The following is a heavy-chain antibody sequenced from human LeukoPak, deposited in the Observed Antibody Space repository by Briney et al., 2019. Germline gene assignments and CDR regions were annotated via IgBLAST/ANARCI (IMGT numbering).Heavy chain of an antibody. Sequence: ASVKVSCKASGYTFTGYYMHWVRQAPGQGLEWMGWINPNSGGTNYAQKFQGRVTMTRDTSISTAYMELSRLRSDDTAVYYCARDSSLLWFGELFPYYYMDVWGKGTTVTVSS. CDR2: INPNSGGT. D-gene: IGHD3-10*01. V-gene: IGHV1-2*02. J-gene: IGHJ6*03. CDR1: GYTFTGYY. CDR3: ARDSSLLWFGELFPYYYMDV.